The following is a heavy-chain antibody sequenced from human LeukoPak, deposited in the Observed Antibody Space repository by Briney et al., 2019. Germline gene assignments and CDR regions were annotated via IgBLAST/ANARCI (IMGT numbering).Heavy chain of an antibody. Sequence: ASVKVSCKASGYTFTSYYMHWVRQAPGQGLEWMGWMNPNSGNTGYAQKFQGRVTMTRNTSISTAYMELSSLRSEDTAVYYCARVLTYYYDSSVDYWGQGTLVTVSS. CDR2: MNPNSGNT. D-gene: IGHD3-22*01. V-gene: IGHV1-8*02. CDR1: GYTFTSYY. CDR3: ARVLTYYYDSSVDY. J-gene: IGHJ4*02.